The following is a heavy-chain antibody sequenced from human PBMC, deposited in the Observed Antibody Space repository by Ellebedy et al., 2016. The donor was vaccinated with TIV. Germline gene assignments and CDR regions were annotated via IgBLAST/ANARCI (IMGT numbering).Heavy chain of an antibody. CDR3: ARLMTTVITPFDY. D-gene: IGHD4-23*01. J-gene: IGHJ4*02. V-gene: IGHV5-51*01. CDR1: GYSFTSYR. Sequence: GESLKISXKGYGYSFTSYRIGWVRQMPGIGLEWMGIIHPGDSDTTYSPSFQGQVTISADNFISTAYLQWSSLKASDTAMYYCARLMTTVITPFDYWGQGTLVTVSS. CDR2: IHPGDSDT.